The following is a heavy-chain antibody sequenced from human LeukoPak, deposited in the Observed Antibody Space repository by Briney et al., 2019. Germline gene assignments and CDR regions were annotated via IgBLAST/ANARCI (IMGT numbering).Heavy chain of an antibody. CDR2: ISAYNGNT. CDR3: AREWELQGAGDY. Sequence: ASVKVSCKASGYIFTSYGISWVRQAPGQGLEWMGWISAYNGNTNYAQKLQGRVTMTTDTSTSTAYMELRSLRSDDTAVYYCAREWELQGAGDYWGQGTLVTVSS. CDR1: GYIFTSYG. D-gene: IGHD1-26*01. J-gene: IGHJ4*02. V-gene: IGHV1-18*01.